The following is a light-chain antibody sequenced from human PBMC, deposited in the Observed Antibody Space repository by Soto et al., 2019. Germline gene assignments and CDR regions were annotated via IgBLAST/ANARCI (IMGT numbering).Light chain of an antibody. J-gene: IGKJ4*01. Sequence: EIVLTQSPATLSLSPGERATLSCRASQSVSRYLAWYQQKPGQAPRLLIYDASNRATGIPARFSGSGSGTDFTLTISSREPEDFAVYYCQQRSNWPPLTFGGGTKLEIK. CDR1: QSVSRY. V-gene: IGKV3-11*01. CDR2: DAS. CDR3: QQRSNWPPLT.